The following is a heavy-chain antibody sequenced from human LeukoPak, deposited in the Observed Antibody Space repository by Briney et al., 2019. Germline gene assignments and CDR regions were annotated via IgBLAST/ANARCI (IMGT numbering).Heavy chain of an antibody. D-gene: IGHD3/OR15-3a*01. CDR3: ARDDSWGFAN. Sequence: GGSLRLSCAASGFTFSYYWMHWVRQAPGKGLVWVSRINTDGSSTSYADSVQGRFTISRDNAKNTLYLQMNRLRAEDTAVYYCARDDSWGFANWGQGSLVTVSS. V-gene: IGHV3-74*01. J-gene: IGHJ4*02. CDR1: GFTFSYYW. CDR2: INTDGSST.